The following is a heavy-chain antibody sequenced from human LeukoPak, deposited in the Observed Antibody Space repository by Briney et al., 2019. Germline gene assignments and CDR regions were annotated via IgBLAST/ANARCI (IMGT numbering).Heavy chain of an antibody. V-gene: IGHV3-30*03. CDR1: GFTFSSYG. D-gene: IGHD3-10*01. CDR3: ARGLMDYFYGLDV. Sequence: GRSLRLSCAASGFTFSSYGMHWVRQAPGKGLEWLTLISYDGSNKYYADCVKGRFTISRDDSKDTLYLQMNSLSPDDTAVYYCARGLMDYFYGLDVWGQGTSVTVSS. CDR2: ISYDGSNK. J-gene: IGHJ6*02.